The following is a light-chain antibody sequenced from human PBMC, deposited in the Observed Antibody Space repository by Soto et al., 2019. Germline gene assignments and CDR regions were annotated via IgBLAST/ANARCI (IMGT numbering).Light chain of an antibody. CDR1: SSNIGSNY. CDR2: SNN. CDR3: AAWDDSLSGYV. Sequence: QSVLTQPPSASGTPGQRVTISCSGSSSNIGSNYVYWYQQLPGTAPKLLIYSNNQRPSGVPDRFSGSKSGTSASLAISGLRSADEADYYCAAWDDSLSGYVFGTGTKVTVL. V-gene: IGLV1-47*02. J-gene: IGLJ1*01.